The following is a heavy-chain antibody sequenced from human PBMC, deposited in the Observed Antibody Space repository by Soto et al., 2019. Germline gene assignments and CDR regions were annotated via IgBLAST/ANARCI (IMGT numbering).Heavy chain of an antibody. CDR2: ISPYNGKT. J-gene: IGHJ4*02. Sequence: GASVKVSCKTSGYTFTEYGISWFRQAPGQGLEWMGWISPYNGKTNYIQEFQDRVTITTDTSSTTVYMGLRTLKSDDTAIYFCARADYGDTKIYSFDHWGQGTLVTVSS. CDR1: GYTFTEYG. V-gene: IGHV1-18*01. CDR3: ARADYGDTKIYSFDH. D-gene: IGHD4-17*01.